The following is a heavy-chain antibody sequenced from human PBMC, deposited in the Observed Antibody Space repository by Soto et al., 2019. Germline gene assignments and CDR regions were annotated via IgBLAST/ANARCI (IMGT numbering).Heavy chain of an antibody. V-gene: IGHV1-69*08. J-gene: IGHJ4*02. Sequence: QVQLVQSGAEVKKPGSSVKVSCKASRGTFGSYTISWVRQAPGQGLEWMGRIIPILGIANYAQKFQGRVTITADKSTSTAYMELSSLRSEDTAVYYCAREEYYYGSGAFFDYWGQGTLVTVSS. D-gene: IGHD3-10*01. CDR2: IIPILGIA. CDR3: AREEYYYGSGAFFDY. CDR1: RGTFGSYT.